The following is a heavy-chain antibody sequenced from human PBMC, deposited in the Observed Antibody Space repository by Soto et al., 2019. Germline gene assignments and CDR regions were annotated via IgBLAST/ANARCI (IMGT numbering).Heavy chain of an antibody. CDR1: GGTFSSYS. CDR2: ITPILGTT. J-gene: IGHJ5*02. Sequence: QVQLVQSGAEVKKPGSSVKVSCEVSGGTFSSYSITWLRQAPGQGLEWMGRITPILGTTDYAPKFQGRLTLTADKATSAAYMGRSSLKPDDTAVYFCARVHSAVRGVIAVPQNNWFDPWGQGTLVTVSS. V-gene: IGHV1-69*08. CDR3: ARVHSAVRGVIAVPQNNWFDP. D-gene: IGHD3-10*01.